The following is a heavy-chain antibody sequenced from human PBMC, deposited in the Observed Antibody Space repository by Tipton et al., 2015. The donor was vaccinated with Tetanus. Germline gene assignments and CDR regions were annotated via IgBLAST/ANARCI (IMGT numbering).Heavy chain of an antibody. CDR3: ARDTMGSLEY. D-gene: IGHD2-2*01. Sequence: TLSLTCSVSGGSMGSDSWGWIRQPPGKGLEWIGYFSNSGTGNYNPSPKSRVTLSVDMSKGQVSLKLSSVSTADTAVYYCARDTMGSLEYWGQGILVTVSS. J-gene: IGHJ4*02. CDR1: GGSMGSDS. V-gene: IGHV4-59*01. CDR2: FSNSGTG.